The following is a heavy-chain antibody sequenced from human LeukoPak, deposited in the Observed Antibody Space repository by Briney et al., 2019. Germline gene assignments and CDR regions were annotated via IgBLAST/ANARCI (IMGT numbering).Heavy chain of an antibody. CDR1: GYTFTGYY. D-gene: IGHD6-19*01. V-gene: IGHV1-2*02. J-gene: IGHJ4*02. CDR3: ARDKSGNSGWYSYFDY. CDR2: NNPNSGDT. Sequence: ASVKVSCKASGYTFTGYYMHWVRQAPGQGLEWMGWNNPNSGDTNYAQKFQGRVTMTRDTSISTAYMGLSRLRSDDTAVYYCARDKSGNSGWYSYFDYWGQGTLVTVSS.